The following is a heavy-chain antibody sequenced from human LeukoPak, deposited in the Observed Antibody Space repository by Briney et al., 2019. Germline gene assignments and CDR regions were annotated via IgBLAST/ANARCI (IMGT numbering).Heavy chain of an antibody. J-gene: IGHJ4*02. V-gene: IGHV4-59*01. CDR2: IYHSGGT. D-gene: IGHD3-10*01. CDR3: ARVGTYYRSLNS. CDR1: GGSINDAS. Sequence: SETLSLTCTVSGGSINDASWNWIRQPPGQGLEWIGYIYHSGGTNYNPSLKSRVTISLDTSKNQFSLKLSSVTAADTAVYYCARVGTYYRSLNSWGQGTLVTVSS.